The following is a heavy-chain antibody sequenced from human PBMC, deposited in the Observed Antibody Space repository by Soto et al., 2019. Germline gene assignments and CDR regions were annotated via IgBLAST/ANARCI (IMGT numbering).Heavy chain of an antibody. CDR2: TYYRSKWYN. V-gene: IGHV6-1*01. Sequence: PSQTRSLTCAISWDSAASNTAAWNWIRQSPSRGLEWLGRTYYRSKWYNDYAVSVKSRITINPDTSKNQFSRQLNSVPPEDTAVYYCASDSGYCSGGSCLIINWFDPLGQGNLVTGS. CDR1: WDSAASNTAA. D-gene: IGHD2-15*01. J-gene: IGHJ5*02. CDR3: ASDSGYCSGGSCLIINWFDP.